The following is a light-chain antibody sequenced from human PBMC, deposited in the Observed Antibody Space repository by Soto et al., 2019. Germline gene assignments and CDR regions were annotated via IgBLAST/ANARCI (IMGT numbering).Light chain of an antibody. Sequence: DIVMTQSPDSLAVSLGERATVNCKSSQSVLYSSNNKNYLAWYQQKAGQPPKLLIYWASTRESGVPDRFSGSGSGTDFTLTISSPQAEDVAVYYCQQYYSSPRTFGQGTKVEIK. CDR2: WAS. V-gene: IGKV4-1*01. CDR3: QQYYSSPRT. CDR1: QSVLYSSNNKNY. J-gene: IGKJ1*01.